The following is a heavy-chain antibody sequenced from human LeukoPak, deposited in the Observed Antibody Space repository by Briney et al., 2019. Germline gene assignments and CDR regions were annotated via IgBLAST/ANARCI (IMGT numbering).Heavy chain of an antibody. CDR3: ATGAVTGRPNDY. Sequence: ASVKVSCKVSGYSLTEFSIHWVRQAPGKGLEWMGGFDPEDGETIYAQKFQGRLTMTEDTSTDTAYMELSSLGSEDTAVYYCATGAVTGRPNDYWGQGTLVTVSS. CDR2: FDPEDGET. CDR1: GYSLTEFS. J-gene: IGHJ4*02. D-gene: IGHD6-19*01. V-gene: IGHV1-24*01.